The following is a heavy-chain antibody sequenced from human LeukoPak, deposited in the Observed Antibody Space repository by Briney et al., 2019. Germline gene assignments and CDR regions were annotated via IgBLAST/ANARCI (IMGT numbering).Heavy chain of an antibody. Sequence: ASVKVSCKASGYTFTSYDINWVRQATGQGLGWMGWMNPNSGNTGYAQKFQGRVTMTRNTSISTAYMELSSLRSEDTAVYYCARGRTVTTSDIDYWGQGTLVTVSS. V-gene: IGHV1-8*01. J-gene: IGHJ4*02. CDR2: MNPNSGNT. CDR3: ARGRTVTTSDIDY. CDR1: GYTFTSYD. D-gene: IGHD4-17*01.